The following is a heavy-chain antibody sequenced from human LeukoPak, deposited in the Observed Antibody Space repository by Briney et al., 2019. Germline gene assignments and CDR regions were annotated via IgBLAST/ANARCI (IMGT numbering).Heavy chain of an antibody. V-gene: IGHV4-59*01. CDR1: GGSISSYY. Sequence: SETLSLTCTVSGGSISSYYWSWIRQPPGKGLEWIGYIYYSGSTNYNPSLKSRVTISVDTSKNQFSLKLSSVTAADSAVYYCARVYSSGSDYWGQGTLVTVSS. J-gene: IGHJ4*02. CDR3: ARVYSSGSDY. CDR2: IYYSGST. D-gene: IGHD6-19*01.